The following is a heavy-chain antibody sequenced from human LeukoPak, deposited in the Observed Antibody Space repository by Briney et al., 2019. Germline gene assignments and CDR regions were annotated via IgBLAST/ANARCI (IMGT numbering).Heavy chain of an antibody. CDR2: INPSGGST. J-gene: IGHJ5*02. CDR1: GYTFTTYY. D-gene: IGHD6-13*01. Sequence: ASLKVSCKASGYTFTTYYIHWVRQAPGQGLEWMGIINPSGGSTSYAQKFQGRVTMTRDTSTSTVYMELSSLRSEDTAVYYCARLYSSSEAWFDPWGQGTLVTVSS. V-gene: IGHV1-46*01. CDR3: ARLYSSSEAWFDP.